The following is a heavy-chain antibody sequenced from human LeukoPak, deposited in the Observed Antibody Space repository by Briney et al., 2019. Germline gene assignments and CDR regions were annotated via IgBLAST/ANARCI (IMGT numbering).Heavy chain of an antibody. J-gene: IGHJ4*02. CDR2: IYSGGST. Sequence: GGSLRLSCAASGFTVSSNYMSWVRQAPRKGLEWVSVIYSGGSTYYADSVKGRFTISRDNSKNTLYLQMNSLRAEDTAVYYCASGIAVADAFDYWGQGTLVTVSS. CDR1: GFTVSSNY. V-gene: IGHV3-53*01. CDR3: ASGIAVADAFDY. D-gene: IGHD6-19*01.